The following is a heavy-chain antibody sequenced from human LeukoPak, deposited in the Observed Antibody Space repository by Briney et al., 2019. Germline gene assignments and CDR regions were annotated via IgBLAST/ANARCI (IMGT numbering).Heavy chain of an antibody. V-gene: IGHV3-7*01. Sequence: PGGSLRLSCVASGFSLRNYWMSWVRQAPGKGLEWVANIKQDESEKYYVDSVKGRFTISRDNAKNSLYIQMNSLRAEDTAVYYCARALDSSSSRYQAFEYWGQGTLVTVSS. CDR1: GFSLRNYW. J-gene: IGHJ4*02. D-gene: IGHD2-2*01. CDR3: ARALDSSSSRYQAFEY. CDR2: IKQDESEK.